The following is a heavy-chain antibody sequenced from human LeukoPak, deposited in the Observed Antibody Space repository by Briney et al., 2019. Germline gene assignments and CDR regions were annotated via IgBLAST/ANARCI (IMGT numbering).Heavy chain of an antibody. CDR3: AREILTGYAFDI. V-gene: IGHV3-30-3*01. CDR1: GFTFSTYA. Sequence: GGSLRLSCAASGFTFSTYAMRWVRQAPGKGLEWVAFISYDGTNKYCADSVKGRFTISRDNSKNTLYLQMNSLRAEDTALYYCAREILTGYAFDIWGQGTMVTVSS. CDR2: ISYDGTNK. J-gene: IGHJ3*02. D-gene: IGHD7-27*01.